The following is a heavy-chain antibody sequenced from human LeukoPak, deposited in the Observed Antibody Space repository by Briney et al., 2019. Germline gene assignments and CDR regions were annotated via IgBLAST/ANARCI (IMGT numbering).Heavy chain of an antibody. CDR3: AIRKYYDILTGYRKIPTSGFDP. Sequence: SETLSLTCAVYGGSFSYYYWSWIRQPPGKTLEWIGEINHSGSTNYNPSLKSRVTISVDTSKNQFSLKLSSVTAADTAVYYCAIRKYYDILTGYRKIPTSGFDPWGQGTLFTVSS. D-gene: IGHD3-9*01. CDR2: INHSGST. J-gene: IGHJ5*02. V-gene: IGHV4-34*01. CDR1: GGSFSYYY.